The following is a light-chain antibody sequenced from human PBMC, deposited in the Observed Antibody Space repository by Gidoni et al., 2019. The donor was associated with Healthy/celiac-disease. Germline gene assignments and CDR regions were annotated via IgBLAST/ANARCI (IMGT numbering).Light chain of an antibody. V-gene: IGKV1-39*01. CDR2: TAS. CDR1: QSISRY. J-gene: IGKJ3*01. CDR3: QQSHSTPIT. Sequence: DIQMTQSPSSLSASVGDRVTITCRASQSISRYLNWYQQKPGKAPKLLIYTASSLESGVPSRFSGSGSGTDFTLTISSLQPEDSATYYCQQSHSTPITFGPGTKVDSK.